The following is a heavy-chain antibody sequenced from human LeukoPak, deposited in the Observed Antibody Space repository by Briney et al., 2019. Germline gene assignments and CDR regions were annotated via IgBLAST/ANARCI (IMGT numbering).Heavy chain of an antibody. Sequence: GGSLRLSCAASGFTFSSSAMSWVRQAPGKGLEWVSAISNNGGYTYYADSVQGRFTISRDNSKNTLYLQMNSLRAEDTAVYYCASGSPGNFDYWGQGTLVTVSS. CDR1: GFTFSSSA. CDR2: ISNNGGYT. V-gene: IGHV3-23*01. CDR3: ASGSPGNFDY. D-gene: IGHD1-26*01. J-gene: IGHJ4*02.